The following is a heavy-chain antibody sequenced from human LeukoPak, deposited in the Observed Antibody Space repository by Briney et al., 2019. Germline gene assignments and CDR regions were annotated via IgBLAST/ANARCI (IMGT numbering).Heavy chain of an antibody. J-gene: IGHJ3*02. CDR2: IIPIFGTA. CDR1: GGTFSSYA. Sequence: SVKVSCKASGGTFSSYAISWVRQAPGQGLEWMGGIIPIFGTANYTQKFQGRVTITTDESTSTAYMELSSLRSGDTAVYYCARPNPDYGDYVANGAFDIWGQGTMVTVSS. CDR3: ARPNPDYGDYVANGAFDI. V-gene: IGHV1-69*05. D-gene: IGHD4-17*01.